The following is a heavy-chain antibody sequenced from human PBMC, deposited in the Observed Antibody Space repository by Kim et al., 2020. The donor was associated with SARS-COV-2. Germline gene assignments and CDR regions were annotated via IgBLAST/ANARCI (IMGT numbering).Heavy chain of an antibody. Sequence: GGSLRLSCAAYGFTFSSYAMSWVRQAPGQGLEWVSAISGSGGSTYYADSVKGRFTISRDNSKNTLYLQMNSLRAEDTAVYYCAKEGGVDIVATIMFYYYYMYVGGRGGTVTVSS. J-gene: IGHJ6*03. D-gene: IGHD5-12*01. CDR2: ISGSGGST. CDR1: GFTFSSYA. V-gene: IGHV3-23*01. CDR3: AKEGGVDIVATIMFYYYYMYV.